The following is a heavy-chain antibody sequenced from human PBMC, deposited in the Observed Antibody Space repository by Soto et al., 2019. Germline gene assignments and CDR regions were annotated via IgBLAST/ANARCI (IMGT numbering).Heavy chain of an antibody. V-gene: IGHV3-48*01. CDR3: ARDYGLEIDDAFDI. CDR2: ISSSSSTI. D-gene: IGHD4-17*01. J-gene: IGHJ3*02. CDR1: GFTFCSYA. Sequence: GGSLRLSCAASGFTFCSYAMHWVRQAPGKGLEWVSYISSSSSTIYYADSVKGRFTISRDNAKNSLYLQMNSLRAEDTAVYYCARDYGLEIDDAFDIWGQGTMVTVS.